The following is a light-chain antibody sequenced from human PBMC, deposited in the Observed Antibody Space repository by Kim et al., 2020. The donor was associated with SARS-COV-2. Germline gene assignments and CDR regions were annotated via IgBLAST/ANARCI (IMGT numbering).Light chain of an antibody. V-gene: IGLV1-44*01. J-gene: IGLJ6*01. CDR1: RSTVGDNP. CDR2: END. Sequence: ELTQPPSASGTPGQRVILSCSGSRSTVGDNPVTWYQQFPGMAPKVLIYENDQRPAGVPDRISGSRSGTSASLAISGLRLEDEARYFCATWHATLNVPLFGSGTQLTVL. CDR3: ATWHATLNVPL.